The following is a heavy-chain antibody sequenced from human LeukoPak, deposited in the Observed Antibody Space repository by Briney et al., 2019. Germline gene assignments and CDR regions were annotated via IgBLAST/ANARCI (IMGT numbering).Heavy chain of an antibody. CDR3: ARVGAGYSYGSYYFDY. CDR2: IIPIFGTA. V-gene: IGHV1-69*06. Sequence: SVKVSCKASGGTFSSYAISWVRQAPGQGLEWMGGIIPIFGTANYAQKFQGRVTITADKSTSTAYMELSSLRSEDTAVYYCARVGAGYSYGSYYFDYWGQGTLVTVSS. D-gene: IGHD5-18*01. CDR1: GGTFSSYA. J-gene: IGHJ4*02.